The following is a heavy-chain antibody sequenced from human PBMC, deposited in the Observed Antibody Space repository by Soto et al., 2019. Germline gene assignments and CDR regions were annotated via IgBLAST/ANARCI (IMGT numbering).Heavy chain of an antibody. J-gene: IGHJ5*02. CDR2: IYYSGST. Sequence: QLQLQESGPGLVKPSETLSLTCTVSGGSISSSSYYWGWIRQPPGKGLEWIGSIYYSGSTYYNPSLKSRVTISVDTSKNQFSLKLSSVTAADTAVYYCARHAKQQLVPYNWFDPWGQGTLVTVSS. CDR3: ARHAKQQLVPYNWFDP. D-gene: IGHD6-13*01. V-gene: IGHV4-39*01. CDR1: GGSISSSSYY.